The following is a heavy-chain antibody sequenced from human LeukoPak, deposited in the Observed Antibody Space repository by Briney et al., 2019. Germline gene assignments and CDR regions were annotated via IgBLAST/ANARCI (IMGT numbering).Heavy chain of an antibody. J-gene: IGHJ3*02. CDR1: GYTFTSYD. V-gene: IGHV1-2*02. CDR3: ARDGYSSSWYGVGGAFDI. Sequence: GASVKVSCKASGYTFTSYDINWVRQAPGQGLEWMGWINPNSGGTNYAQKFQGRVTMTRDTSISTAYMELSRLRSDDTAVYYCARDGYSSSWYGVGGAFDIWGQGTMVTVSS. CDR2: INPNSGGT. D-gene: IGHD6-13*01.